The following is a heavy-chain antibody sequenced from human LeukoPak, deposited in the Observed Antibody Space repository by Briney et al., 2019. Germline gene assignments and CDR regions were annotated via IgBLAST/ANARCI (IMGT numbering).Heavy chain of an antibody. V-gene: IGHV3-30*02. CDR3: ARYYYDSSGYYYEGYFDY. J-gene: IGHJ4*02. Sequence: GGSLRLSCAASGFTFSSYGMHWVRQAPGKGLEWVAFIRYDGSNKYYAGSVKGRFTISRDNAKNTLYLQMNSLRAEDTAVYYCARYYYDSSGYYYEGYFDYWGQGTLVTVSS. D-gene: IGHD3-22*01. CDR1: GFTFSSYG. CDR2: IRYDGSNK.